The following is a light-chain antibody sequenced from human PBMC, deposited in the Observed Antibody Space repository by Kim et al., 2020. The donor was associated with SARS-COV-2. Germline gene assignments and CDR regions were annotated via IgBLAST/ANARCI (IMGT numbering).Light chain of an antibody. CDR1: QSVGRN. Sequence: SPGESATLPCRASQSVGRNLAGYQQKPGQAPRLVIYGAATRATGVPARFSGSGYGTEFTLTISSLQSEDFAVYYCQQYNNWPPLTFGPGTRVDIK. CDR3: QQYNNWPPLT. V-gene: IGKV3-15*01. J-gene: IGKJ3*01. CDR2: GAA.